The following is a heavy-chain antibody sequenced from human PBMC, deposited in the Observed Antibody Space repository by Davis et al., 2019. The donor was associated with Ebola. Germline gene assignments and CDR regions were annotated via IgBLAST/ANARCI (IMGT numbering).Heavy chain of an antibody. CDR2: IYYSGST. J-gene: IGHJ2*01. V-gene: IGHV4-39*01. D-gene: IGHD3-16*01. CDR3: ARREDPRRGNWYFDL. Sequence: SETLSLTCTVSGGSISSRSYYWGWIRQPPGKGLEWIGSIYYSGSTFYNPSLKSRVTISIDTSKNQFSLKLSSVSAADTAVYYCARREDPRRGNWYFDLWGRGTLVTVSS. CDR1: GGSISSRSYY.